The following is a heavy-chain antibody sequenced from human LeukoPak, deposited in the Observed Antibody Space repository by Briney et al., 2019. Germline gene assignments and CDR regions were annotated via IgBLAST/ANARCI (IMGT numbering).Heavy chain of an antibody. Sequence: GGSLRLSCAASGFTFSSYSMNWVRQAPGKGLEWVSSINRSRSYIYYADSVKGRFTISRDKAKNSLYLQMNSLRAEETAVYYCARGVVSVVAATDAFDIWGQGTMVTVSS. CDR3: ARGVVSVVAATDAFDI. V-gene: IGHV3-21*06. D-gene: IGHD2-15*01. CDR1: GFTFSSYS. J-gene: IGHJ3*02. CDR2: INRSRSYI.